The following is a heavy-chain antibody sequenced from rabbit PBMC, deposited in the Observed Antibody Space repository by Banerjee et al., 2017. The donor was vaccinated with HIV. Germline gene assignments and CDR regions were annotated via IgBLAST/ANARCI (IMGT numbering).Heavy chain of an antibody. CDR3: ARYISGWDYFDL. CDR1: GFSLSSSHW. Sequence: QSLEESGGGLVKPGGSLTLTCAASGFSLSSSHWICWVRQAPGKGLEWIACINTSSGNTVYATWAKGRFTISRSTSLNTVTLKMTSLTGADTATYFCARYISGWDYFDLWGQGTLVTVS. D-gene: IGHD4-1*01. CDR2: INTSSGNT. J-gene: IGHJ4*01. V-gene: IGHV1S43*01.